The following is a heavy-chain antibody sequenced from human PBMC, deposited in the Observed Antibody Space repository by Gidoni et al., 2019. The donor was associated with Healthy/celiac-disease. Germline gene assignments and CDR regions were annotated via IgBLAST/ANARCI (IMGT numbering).Heavy chain of an antibody. V-gene: IGHV4-34*01. CDR2: INHSGST. CDR3: ARRTLRCWFDP. Sequence: QVQLQQWGAGLLKPSETLSLTCAVHGGSFSGYYWSWIRQPPGKGLEWSGEINHSGSTNYNPSLKSRVTISVDTSKNQFSLKLSSVTAADTAVYYCARRTLRCWFDPWGQGTLVTVSS. D-gene: IGHD3-16*01. CDR1: GGSFSGYY. J-gene: IGHJ5*02.